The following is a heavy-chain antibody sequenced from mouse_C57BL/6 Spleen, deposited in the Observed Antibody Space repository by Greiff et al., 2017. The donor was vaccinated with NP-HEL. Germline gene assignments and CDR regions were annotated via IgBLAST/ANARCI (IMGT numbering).Heavy chain of an antibody. V-gene: IGHV3-6*01. CDR3: ARVSGYQFAY. CDR2: ISYDGSN. Sequence: EVKLLESGPGLVKPSQSLSLTCSVTGYSITSGYYWNWIRQFPGNKLEWMGYISYDGSNNYNPSLKNRISITRDTSKNQFFLKLNSVTTEDTATYYCARVSGYQFAYWGQGTLVTVSA. CDR1: GYSITSGYY. D-gene: IGHD3-2*02. J-gene: IGHJ3*01.